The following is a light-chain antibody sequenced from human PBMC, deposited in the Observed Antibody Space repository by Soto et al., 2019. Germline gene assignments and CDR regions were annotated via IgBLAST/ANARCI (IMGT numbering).Light chain of an antibody. V-gene: IGLV1-47*01. CDR2: RE. J-gene: IGLJ1*01. CDR3: AAWDDTADAYV. Sequence: QSVLTQPPSVSGAPGQTVTISCFGSNSNIGPNHVYWYRVLPGTSPRLVLSREKRPPGGPDRFSGSKSATSATLAISGLRVDDDGDYFCAAWDDTADAYVFGGGTKLTVL. CDR1: NSNIGPNH.